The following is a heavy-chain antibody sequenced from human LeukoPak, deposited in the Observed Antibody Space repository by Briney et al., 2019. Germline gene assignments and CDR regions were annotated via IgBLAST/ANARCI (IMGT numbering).Heavy chain of an antibody. V-gene: IGHV7-4-1*02. CDR2: INTNTGNP. J-gene: IGHJ5*02. D-gene: IGHD6-13*01. Sequence: SVKVSCKASGYTFTSYAMNGVRQAPGQGLEGMGWINTNTGNPTYAQGFTGRFVFSLDTSVSTAYLQISSLKAEDTAVYYCARDGSAAAGPWYNWFDPWGQGTLVTVSS. CDR1: GYTFTSYA. CDR3: ARDGSAAAGPWYNWFDP.